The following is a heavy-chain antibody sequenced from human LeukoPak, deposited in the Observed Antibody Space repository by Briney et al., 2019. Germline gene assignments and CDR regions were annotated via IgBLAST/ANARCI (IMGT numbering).Heavy chain of an antibody. J-gene: IGHJ6*03. CDR2: IKQDGSEK. D-gene: IGHD6-6*01. CDR1: AFTFSNYC. V-gene: IGHV3-7*03. Sequence: GGSLRLSCAASAFTFSNYCMTWVRQAPGKGLEWVANIKQDGSEKYYVDSVKGRSTISRDNSKNTLYLQMNSLRAEDTAVYYCARVSVPQVYYYMDVWGKGTTVTVSS. CDR3: ARVSVPQVYYYMDV.